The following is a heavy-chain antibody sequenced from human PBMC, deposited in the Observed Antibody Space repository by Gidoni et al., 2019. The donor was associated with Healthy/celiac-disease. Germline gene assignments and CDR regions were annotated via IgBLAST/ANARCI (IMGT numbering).Heavy chain of an antibody. CDR1: GGSISSYY. J-gene: IGHJ5*02. D-gene: IGHD2-2*01. CDR3: ARGYCSSTSCFDP. Sequence: QVQLQESGPGLVKPSETLSLTCTVSGGSISSYYWSWIRQPPGKGLEWIGYIYYSGSTNYTPSLKSRVTISVDTSKNQFSLKLSSVTAADTAVYYCARGYCSSTSCFDPWGQGTLVTVSS. CDR2: IYYSGST. V-gene: IGHV4-59*01.